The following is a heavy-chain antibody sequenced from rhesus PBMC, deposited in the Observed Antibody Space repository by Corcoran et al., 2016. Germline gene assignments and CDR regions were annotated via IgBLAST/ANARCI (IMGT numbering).Heavy chain of an antibody. J-gene: IGHJ5-2*02. V-gene: IGHV4-165*01. Sequence: QVLLQESGPGLVKPSATLSLTCAVSGVSLYGNYWTWIRTTPGKGLEWIGYISGTTQTTSYNPALGGRFTISKDTSQNQYSLMFTSVTAADTAIYYCARDAISLDVWGRGVLVTVSS. CDR3: ARDAISLDV. CDR2: ISGTTQTT. CDR1: GVSLYGNY.